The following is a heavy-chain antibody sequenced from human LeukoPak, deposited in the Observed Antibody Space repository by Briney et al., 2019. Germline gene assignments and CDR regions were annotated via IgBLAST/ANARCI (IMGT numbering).Heavy chain of an antibody. CDR2: ISSSSSYI. V-gene: IGHV3-21*01. CDR3: ARWGIAAAGTMWGPDAFDI. Sequence: GGSLRLSCAASGFTFSSYSMNWVRQAPGKGLDWVSSISSSSSYIYYADSVKGRFTISRDNAKNSLYLQMNSLRAEDTAVYYCARWGIAAAGTMWGPDAFDIWGQGTMVTVSS. CDR1: GFTFSSYS. D-gene: IGHD6-13*01. J-gene: IGHJ3*02.